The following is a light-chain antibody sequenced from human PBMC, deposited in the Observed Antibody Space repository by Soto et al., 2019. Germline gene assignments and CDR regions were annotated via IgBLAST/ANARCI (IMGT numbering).Light chain of an antibody. CDR3: QQYNNWPTWT. CDR2: GAS. CDR1: QSVSSN. J-gene: IGKJ1*01. V-gene: IGKV3-15*01. Sequence: DIVMTQSPATLSVSPGERATLSCRASQSVSSNLALYQQKPGQAPRLLIYGASTRATGIPARFSGSGSGTEFTLTISSLQSEYFAVYYCQQYNNWPTWTFGQGTKVEIK.